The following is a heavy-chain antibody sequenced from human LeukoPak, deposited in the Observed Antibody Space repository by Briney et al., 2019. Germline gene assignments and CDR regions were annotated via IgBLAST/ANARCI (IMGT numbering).Heavy chain of an antibody. D-gene: IGHD3-22*01. CDR2: IYYSGST. Sequence: SETLSLTCAVYGGSFSGYYWSWIRQPPGKGLEWIGYIYYSGSTNYNPSLKSRVTISVDTSKNQFSLKLSSVTAADTAVYYCAASDSSGYNGHFDYWGQGTLVTVSS. CDR3: AASDSSGYNGHFDY. V-gene: IGHV4-59*01. CDR1: GGSFSGYY. J-gene: IGHJ4*02.